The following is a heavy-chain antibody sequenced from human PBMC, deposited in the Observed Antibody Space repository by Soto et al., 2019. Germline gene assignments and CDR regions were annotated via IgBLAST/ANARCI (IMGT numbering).Heavy chain of an antibody. Sequence: QVQLQESGPGLVKPSQTLSLTCTVSGGSITTPYYWSWIRQHPGKGLEWIGYIYYSGSTYYNPSLKSRVTLXXDXSXXQFSLKLSSVTAADTAVYYCAGICTSTSCPRTFDHWGQGTLVTVSS. J-gene: IGHJ4*02. CDR2: IYYSGST. D-gene: IGHD2-2*01. CDR3: AGICTSTSCPRTFDH. V-gene: IGHV4-31*03. CDR1: GGSITTPYY.